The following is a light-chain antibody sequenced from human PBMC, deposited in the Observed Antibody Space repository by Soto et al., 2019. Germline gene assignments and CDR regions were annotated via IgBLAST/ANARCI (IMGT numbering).Light chain of an antibody. CDR3: AARDDSLEVV. CDR1: SSNIGSNT. J-gene: IGLJ2*01. V-gene: IGLV1-44*01. CDR2: SNN. Sequence: QSVLTQPPSASGTPGQRVTISCSGSSSNIGSNTVNWYQQLPGTAPKLLIYSNNQRPSGVPDRFSGSKSGTSASLAISGLQSEDEADYYCAARDDSLEVVFGGGTKVTVL.